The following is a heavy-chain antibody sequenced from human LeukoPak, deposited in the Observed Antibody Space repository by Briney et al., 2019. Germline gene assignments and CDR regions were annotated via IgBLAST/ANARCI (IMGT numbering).Heavy chain of an antibody. V-gene: IGHV3-53*01. J-gene: IGHJ3*02. D-gene: IGHD3-22*01. CDR3: ARGLFLSGYLDAFEI. CDR1: GFTVSSNY. CDR2: IYTGGYT. Sequence: GGSLRLSCAASGFTVSSNYMSWVRQAPGKGLEWVSVIYTGGYTYYADSVKGRFTISRDNSKNTLYLQVNSLRAEDTAVYYCARGLFLSGYLDAFEIWGLGTVVTVSS.